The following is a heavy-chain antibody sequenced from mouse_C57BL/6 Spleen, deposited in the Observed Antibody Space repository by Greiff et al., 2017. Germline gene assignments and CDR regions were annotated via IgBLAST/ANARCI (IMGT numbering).Heavy chain of an antibody. V-gene: IGHV1-54*01. CDR3: AREGGLRRYFDY. J-gene: IGHJ2*01. CDR2: INPGSGGT. Sequence: VQLVESGAELVRPGTSVKVSCKASGYAFTNYLIEWVKQRPGQGLEWIGVINPGSGGTNYNEKFKGKATLTADKSSSTAYMQLSSLTSEDSAVYFCAREGGLRRYFDYWGQGTTLTVSS. D-gene: IGHD2-4*01. CDR1: GYAFTNYL.